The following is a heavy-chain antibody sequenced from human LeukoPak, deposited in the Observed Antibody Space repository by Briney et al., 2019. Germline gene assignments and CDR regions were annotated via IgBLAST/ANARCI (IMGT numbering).Heavy chain of an antibody. Sequence: GASVKVSCKASGGTFSSYAISWVRQAPGQGLEWMGGIIPIFGTANYAQKFQGRVTITTDESTSTAYMELSSLRSEDTAVYYCASGQQLVTRYYYYYMDVWGKGTTVTVSS. CDR1: GGTFSSYA. J-gene: IGHJ6*03. CDR3: ASGQQLVTRYYYYYMDV. D-gene: IGHD6-13*01. V-gene: IGHV1-69*05. CDR2: IIPIFGTA.